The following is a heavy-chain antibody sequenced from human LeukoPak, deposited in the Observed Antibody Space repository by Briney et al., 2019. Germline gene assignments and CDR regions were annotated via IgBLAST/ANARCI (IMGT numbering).Heavy chain of an antibody. V-gene: IGHV4-38-2*02. CDR1: GYSISSGYY. CDR3: ARGSLGITMIVVVIDWFDP. J-gene: IGHJ5*02. Sequence: PSETLSLTCTVSGYSISSGYYWGWIRQPPGKGLEWIGSIYHGGSTYYNPSLKSRVTISVDTSKNQFSLKLSSVTAADTAVYYCARGSLGITMIVVVIDWFDPWGQGTLVTVSS. CDR2: IYHGGST. D-gene: IGHD3-22*01.